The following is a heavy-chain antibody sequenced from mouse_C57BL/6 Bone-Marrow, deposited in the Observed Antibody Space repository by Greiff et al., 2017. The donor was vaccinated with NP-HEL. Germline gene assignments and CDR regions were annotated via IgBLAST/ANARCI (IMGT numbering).Heavy chain of an antibody. CDR3: ARRGGFAY. V-gene: IGHV1-80*01. Sequence: QVQMKESGAELVKPGASVKISCKASGYAFSSYWMNWVKQRPGKGLEWIGQIYPGDGDTNYNGKFKGKATLTADKSSSTAYMQLSSLTSEDSAVYFCARRGGFAYWGQGTLVTVSA. J-gene: IGHJ3*01. CDR2: IYPGDGDT. CDR1: GYAFSSYW.